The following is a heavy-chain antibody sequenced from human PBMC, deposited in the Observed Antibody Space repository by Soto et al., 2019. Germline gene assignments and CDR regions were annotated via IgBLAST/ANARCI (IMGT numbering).Heavy chain of an antibody. J-gene: IGHJ4*02. D-gene: IGHD1-7*01. Sequence: SETLSLTCAVYGGSFSGYYWSWIRQPPGKGLEWIGKINHSGSTNYNTSLKSRVTISVDTYKNQLSLKLSSVTAADTAVYYCARGTGTTWPFDYWGQGTLVPVSS. CDR3: ARGTGTTWPFDY. V-gene: IGHV4-34*01. CDR1: GGSFSGYY. CDR2: INHSGST.